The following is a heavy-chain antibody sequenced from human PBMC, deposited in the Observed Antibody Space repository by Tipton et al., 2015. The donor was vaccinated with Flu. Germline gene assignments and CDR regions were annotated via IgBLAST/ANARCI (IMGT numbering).Heavy chain of an antibody. CDR2: MYIRGST. CDR1: GTSVSSFY. Sequence: TLSLTCSVSGTSVSSFYWSWIRQSAGKRLEWIGRMYIRGSTNYNPPLKSRVTMSVDTSKNQISLNVKSVTVADTAVYFCARDLYASSWPRYFDHSGRGTLVAVSS. V-gene: IGHV4-4*07. CDR3: ARDLYASSWPRYFDH. D-gene: IGHD6-13*01. J-gene: IGHJ2*01.